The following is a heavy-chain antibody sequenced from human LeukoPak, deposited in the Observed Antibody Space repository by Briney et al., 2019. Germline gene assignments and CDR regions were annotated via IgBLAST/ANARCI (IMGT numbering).Heavy chain of an antibody. CDR3: VRGGVQSYDC. CDR2: ISDTGST. CDR1: GGSISRYY. D-gene: IGHD1-26*01. V-gene: IGHV4-59*01. Sequence: SETLSLTCSVSGGSISRYYWSWIRQPPGKRLEWIGYISDTGSTNYNPSLKSRVTISRDTSNNQFSLKLTSVTAAGTAMYYCVRGGVQSYDCWGQGTLVTVSS. J-gene: IGHJ4*02.